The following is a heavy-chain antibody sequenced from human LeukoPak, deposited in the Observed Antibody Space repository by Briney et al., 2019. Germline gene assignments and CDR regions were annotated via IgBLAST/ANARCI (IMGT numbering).Heavy chain of an antibody. V-gene: IGHV1-18*01. CDR3: ARGSGTYYYYDSSGYLDY. D-gene: IGHD3-22*01. J-gene: IGHJ4*02. CDR2: ISAYNGNT. Sequence: ASVKVSCKASGGTFTSYGISWVRQAPGQGLEWMGWISAYNGNTNYAQKLQGRVTMTTDTSTSTAYMELRSLRSDDTAVYYCARGSGTYYYYDSSGYLDYWGQGTLVTVSS. CDR1: GGTFTSYG.